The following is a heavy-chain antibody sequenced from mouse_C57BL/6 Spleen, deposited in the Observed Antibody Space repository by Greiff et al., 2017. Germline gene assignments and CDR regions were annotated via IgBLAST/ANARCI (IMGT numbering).Heavy chain of an antibody. Sequence: EVQVVESGGGLVKPGGSLKLSCAASGFTFSDYGMHWVRQAPEKGLEWVSYISSGSSTIYYADTVKGRFTISRDNAKNTLFLQMTCLRSEDTAMYYCARDSNYYYAMDYWGQGTSVTVSS. J-gene: IGHJ4*01. V-gene: IGHV5-17*01. CDR3: ARDSNYYYAMDY. CDR2: ISSGSSTI. D-gene: IGHD2-5*01. CDR1: GFTFSDYG.